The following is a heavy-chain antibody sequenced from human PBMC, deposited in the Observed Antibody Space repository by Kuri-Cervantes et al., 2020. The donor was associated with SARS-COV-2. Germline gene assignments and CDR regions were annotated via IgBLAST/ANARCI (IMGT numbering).Heavy chain of an antibody. V-gene: IGHV4-34*01. CDR2: INHSGST. CDR1: GGSFSCYY. D-gene: IGHD3-3*01. Sequence: GSLKLSCAVYGGSFSCYYWSWIRQPPGKGLEWIGEINHSGSTNYNPSLKSRVTISVDTSKNQFSLKLSSVTAADTAVYYCAGGPEYYDFWCGYEYAFDIWGQGTMVTVSS. J-gene: IGHJ3*02. CDR3: AGGPEYYDFWCGYEYAFDI.